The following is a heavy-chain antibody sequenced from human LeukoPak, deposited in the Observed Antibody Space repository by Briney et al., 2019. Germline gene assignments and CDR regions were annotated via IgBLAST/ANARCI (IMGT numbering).Heavy chain of an antibody. V-gene: IGHV1-69*13. Sequence: ASVKVSCKASGYTFNRNDISWVRQAPGQGLEWMGGIIPIFGTANYAQKFQGRVTITADESTSTAYMELSSLRSEDTAVYYCARGNDGSGSPSYYFYYMDVWGKGTTVTISS. CDR1: GYTFNRND. J-gene: IGHJ6*03. CDR3: ARGNDGSGSPSYYFYYMDV. D-gene: IGHD3-10*01. CDR2: IIPIFGTA.